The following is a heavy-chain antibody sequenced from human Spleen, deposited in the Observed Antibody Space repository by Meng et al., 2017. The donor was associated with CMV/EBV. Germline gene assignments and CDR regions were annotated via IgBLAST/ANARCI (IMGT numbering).Heavy chain of an antibody. J-gene: IGHJ4*02. D-gene: IGHD2-2*01. CDR3: ARRYCSSTSCLLDY. V-gene: IGHV3-48*03. CDR2: ISSSGSSI. CDR1: AFTFSSYD. Sequence: GESLKISCAASAFTFSSYDMNWVRQAPGKGLDRVSYISSSGSSISYADPVKGRFTISRDNAKNSLYLQMNSLRAEDTAVYYCARRYCSSTSCLLDYWGQGTLVTVSS.